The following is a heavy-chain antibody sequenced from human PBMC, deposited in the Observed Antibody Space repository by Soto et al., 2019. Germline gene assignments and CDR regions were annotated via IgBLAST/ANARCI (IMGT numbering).Heavy chain of an antibody. J-gene: IGHJ4*02. CDR3: ARDIDG. Sequence: EVQVVESGGGLVQPGGSLRLSCAASGFTFSSYSMNWVRQAPGKGLEWVSYISSSSSTKFYADSGKGRFTISRDNARNSLYLQMNSLRAEDTAVYYCARDIDGGGQGTLVTVSS. V-gene: IGHV3-48*01. CDR1: GFTFSSYS. CDR2: ISSSSSTK. D-gene: IGHD2-15*01.